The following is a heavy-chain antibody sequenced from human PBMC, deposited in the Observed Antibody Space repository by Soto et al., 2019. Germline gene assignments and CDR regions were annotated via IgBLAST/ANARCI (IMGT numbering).Heavy chain of an antibody. CDR1: GDSIRSSSY. CDR3: RRSSRYSTDV. Sequence: SETLSLTCSVSGDSIRSSSYWDWIRQPPGKGLEWIGSIYSTGNTYFNPSLNSQVTISVDTSKNQFSLNVISVTAADTAVYYCRRSSRYSTDVWGQGTTVPVSS. V-gene: IGHV4-39*01. CDR2: IYSTGNT. D-gene: IGHD6-13*01. J-gene: IGHJ6*02.